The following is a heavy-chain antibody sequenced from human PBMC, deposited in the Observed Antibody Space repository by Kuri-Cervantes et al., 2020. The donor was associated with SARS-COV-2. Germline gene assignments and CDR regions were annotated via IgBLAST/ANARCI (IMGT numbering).Heavy chain of an antibody. Sequence: GESLKISCAASGFTFSDYEMSWVRQTPGKGLEWISYISSSGHIINYADSVKGRFTISRDNSKNTLYLQMNSLRAEDTAVYYCAKDQGDDYYDSSGYYGWGVVDYWGQGTLVTVSS. D-gene: IGHD3-22*01. CDR1: GFTFSDYE. V-gene: IGHV3-48*03. J-gene: IGHJ4*02. CDR3: AKDQGDDYYDSSGYYGWGVVDY. CDR2: ISSSGHII.